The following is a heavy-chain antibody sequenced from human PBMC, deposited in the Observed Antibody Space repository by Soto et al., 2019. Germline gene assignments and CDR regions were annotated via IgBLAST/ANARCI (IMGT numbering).Heavy chain of an antibody. CDR3: AGRLTTAASLDY. D-gene: IGHD3-16*01. V-gene: IGHV3-23*01. CDR1: GFTFGNYA. J-gene: IGHJ4*02. CDR2: ISGSGST. Sequence: PGGSLRLSCAASGFTFGNYAMSWVRQTPGKGLEWVSSISGSGSTSYADSVKGRFTISRDNSKNTLYLQMDSLRAEDTAIYYCAGRLTTAASLDYWGRGTLVTVSS.